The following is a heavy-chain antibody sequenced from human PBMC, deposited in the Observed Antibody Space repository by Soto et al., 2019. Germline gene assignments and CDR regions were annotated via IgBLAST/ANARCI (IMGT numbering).Heavy chain of an antibody. D-gene: IGHD5-18*01. CDR2: IYHSGST. J-gene: IGHJ5*01. CDR3: ARHVDAGMVDS. Sequence: SETLSLTCAVSGGSISSNNWWSWVRQPPGTGLEWIGEIYHSGSTNYNPSLKSRVTISVDTSKNQFSLKLTSVTAADTAVYYCARHVDAGMVDSWGQGTLVTVSS. CDR1: GGSISSNNW. V-gene: IGHV4-4*02.